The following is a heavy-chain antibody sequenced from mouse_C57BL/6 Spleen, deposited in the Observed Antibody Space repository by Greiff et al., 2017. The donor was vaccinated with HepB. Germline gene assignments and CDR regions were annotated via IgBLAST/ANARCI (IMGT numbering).Heavy chain of an antibody. CDR3: ATPPLLRQWGFAY. J-gene: IGHJ3*01. CDR2: INPSNGGT. Sequence: QVHVKHPGTELVKPGASVKLSCKASGYTFTSYWMHWVKQRPGQGLEWIGNINPSNGGTNYNEKFKSKATLTVDKSSSTAYMQLSSLTSEDSAVYYCATPPLLRQWGFAYWGQGTLVTVSA. CDR1: GYTFTSYW. D-gene: IGHD1-2*01. V-gene: IGHV1-53*01.